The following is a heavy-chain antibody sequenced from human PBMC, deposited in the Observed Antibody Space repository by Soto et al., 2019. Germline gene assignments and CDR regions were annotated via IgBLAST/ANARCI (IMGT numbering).Heavy chain of an antibody. CDR2: IIPIFGTA. CDR3: AESRYSSGWYPNYYYYYGMDV. V-gene: IGHV1-69*13. Sequence: GASVKVSCKASGGTFSIYAIIWARQAPGQGLEWMGGIIPIFGTANYAQKFQGRVTITADESTSTAYMELSSLRSEDTAVYYCAESRYSSGWYPNYYYYYGMDVWGQGTTVTVSS. J-gene: IGHJ6*02. CDR1: GGTFSIYA. D-gene: IGHD6-19*01.